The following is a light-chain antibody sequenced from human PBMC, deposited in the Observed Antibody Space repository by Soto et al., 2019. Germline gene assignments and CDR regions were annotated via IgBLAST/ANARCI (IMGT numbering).Light chain of an antibody. Sequence: QSALTQPVSVSGSPGQSITISCIGTSSDVGGYNYVSWYQQHPGKVPKLMVYEVSNRPAGVSYRFSGSKSGNTASLRISGLQPEDEADYYCSSYTSTNTPVVFGTGTKVTVL. CDR3: SSYTSTNTPVV. CDR2: EVS. J-gene: IGLJ1*01. CDR1: SSDVGGYNY. V-gene: IGLV2-14*01.